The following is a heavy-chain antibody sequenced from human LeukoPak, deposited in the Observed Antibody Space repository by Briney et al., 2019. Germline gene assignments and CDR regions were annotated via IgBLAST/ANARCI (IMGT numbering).Heavy chain of an antibody. J-gene: IGHJ4*02. CDR1: GFTFSSYA. CDR3: ARGRGGYCSSTSCYNFDY. V-gene: IGHV4-34*01. Sequence: GSLRLSCAASGFTFSSYAMSWVRQAPGKGLEWIGEINHSGSTNYNPSLKSRVTISVDTSKNQFSLKLSSVTAADTAVYYCARGRGGYCSSTSCYNFDYWGQGTLVTVSS. CDR2: INHSGST. D-gene: IGHD2-2*02.